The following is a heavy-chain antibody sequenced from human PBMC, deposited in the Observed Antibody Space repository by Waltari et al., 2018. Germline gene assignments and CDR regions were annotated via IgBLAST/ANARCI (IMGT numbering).Heavy chain of an antibody. CDR3: ARGFGRQWLVNFDY. V-gene: IGHV1-2*02. CDR2: INPNSGGT. Sequence: QVQLVPSGAEVKKPGASVKVSCKASGHTFPRYYLPRVRQAPGQGLEWMGWINPNSGGTNYAQKFQGRVTMTRDTSISTAYMELSRLRSDDTAVYYCARGFGRQWLVNFDYWGQGTLVTVSS. D-gene: IGHD6-19*01. CDR1: GHTFPRYY. J-gene: IGHJ4*02.